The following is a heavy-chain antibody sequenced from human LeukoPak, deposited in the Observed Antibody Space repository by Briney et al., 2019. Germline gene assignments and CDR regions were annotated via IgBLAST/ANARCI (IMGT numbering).Heavy chain of an antibody. CDR1: GGSISSSSYY. J-gene: IGHJ4*02. V-gene: IGHV4-39*01. D-gene: IGHD2-8*02. Sequence: KPSETLSLTCTVSGGSISSSSYYWGWIRQPPGKGLEWIGSIYYSGSTYYNPSLKSRVTISVDRSKNQFSLKLSSVTAADTAVYYCARRPLYEYGWYFDYWGQGTLVTVSS. CDR2: IYYSGST. CDR3: ARRPLYEYGWYFDY.